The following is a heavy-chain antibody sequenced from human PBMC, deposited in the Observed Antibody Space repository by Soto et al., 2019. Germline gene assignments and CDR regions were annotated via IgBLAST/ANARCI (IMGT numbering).Heavy chain of an antibody. CDR3: ATSYGSGYRAFVY. D-gene: IGHD3-10*01. CDR2: VNPIVSMS. CDR1: GDTFNFYS. J-gene: IGHJ4*01. V-gene: IGHV1-69*02. Sequence: SVKVSCKASGDTFNFYSINWVRQAPGLGLEWMGRVNPIVSMSNYAQRFQGGVTMTADKSTSTAYMELSGLRSEDTAIYYCATSYGSGYRAFVYWGQEPWSPSPQ.